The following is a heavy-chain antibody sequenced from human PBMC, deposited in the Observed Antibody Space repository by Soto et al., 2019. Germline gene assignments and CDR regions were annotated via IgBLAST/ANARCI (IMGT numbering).Heavy chain of an antibody. Sequence: ASVKVSCKASGYTFTSYGISWVRQAPGQGLEWMGWISAYNGNTNYAQKLQGRVTMTTDTSTSTAYMELRSLRSDDTAVYYCARDRPGVPAAKNYYYHYGMDVWGQGTTVTVSS. CDR3: ARDRPGVPAAKNYYYHYGMDV. D-gene: IGHD2-2*01. CDR1: GYTFTSYG. J-gene: IGHJ6*02. V-gene: IGHV1-18*04. CDR2: ISAYNGNT.